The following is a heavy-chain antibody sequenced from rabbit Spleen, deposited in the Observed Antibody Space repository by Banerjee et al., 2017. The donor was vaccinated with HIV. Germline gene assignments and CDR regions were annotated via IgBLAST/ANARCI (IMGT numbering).Heavy chain of an antibody. CDR1: GFSFSSAYF. CDR2: IDPVFGIT. CDR3: ARDGAGGSYFAS. Sequence: QEQLEESGGGLVKPEGSLTLTCKASGFSFSSAYFICWVRQAPGKGLEWIGYIDPVFGITYYANWVNGRFSISRENAQNTVFLQMTSLTAADTATYFCARDGAGGSYFASWGPGTLVTVS. D-gene: IGHD8-1*01. J-gene: IGHJ4*01. V-gene: IGHV1S45*01.